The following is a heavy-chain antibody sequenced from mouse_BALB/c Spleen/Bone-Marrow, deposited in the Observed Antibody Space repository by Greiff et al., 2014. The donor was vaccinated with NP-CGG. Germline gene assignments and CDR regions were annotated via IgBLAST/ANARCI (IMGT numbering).Heavy chain of an antibody. V-gene: IGHV14-3*02. CDR2: IDPAYGNT. D-gene: IGHD2-4*01. CDR3: AHDSPFAY. CDR1: GFNIKDTY. J-gene: IGHJ3*01. Sequence: EVQGVESGAELVKPGASVKLSCTTSGFNIKDTYIHWVKQRPEQGLEWIGRIDPAYGNTKYDPEFQGKATITADTSSNTAYLHLSSLTSEDTAVYSCAHDSPFAYWGQGTLVTVSA.